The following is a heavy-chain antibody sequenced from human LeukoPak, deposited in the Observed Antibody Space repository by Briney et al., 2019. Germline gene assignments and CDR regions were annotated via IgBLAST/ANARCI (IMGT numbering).Heavy chain of an antibody. CDR2: LYSGGST. J-gene: IGHJ4*02. CDR1: EFSVSSNY. Sequence: GGPLRLSCAASEFSVSSNYMSWVRQAPGKGLEWFSVLYSGGSTYYADSVKGRFTISGDDSKNPLYLQMNSLRAEDTAVYYCARLHRGTGTYFDYWGQGTLVTVSS. V-gene: IGHV3-53*01. D-gene: IGHD1-14*01. CDR3: ARLHRGTGTYFDY.